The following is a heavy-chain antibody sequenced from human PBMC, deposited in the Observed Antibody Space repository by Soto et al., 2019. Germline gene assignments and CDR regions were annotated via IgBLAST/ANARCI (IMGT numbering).Heavy chain of an antibody. CDR3: SIGARVGK. Sequence: EVQLVDSGGALVQPGESLRLSCAASGFTFSDYLMTWVRQAPGKGLEWVATIKQDGNEKYYVDSVKGRFTISRDNAKNSLYLELNPLRGEGTGCYYLSIGARVGKWGQGTLVTVSS. CDR2: IKQDGNEK. CDR1: GFTFSDYL. J-gene: IGHJ4*02. V-gene: IGHV3-7*01. D-gene: IGHD3-16*01.